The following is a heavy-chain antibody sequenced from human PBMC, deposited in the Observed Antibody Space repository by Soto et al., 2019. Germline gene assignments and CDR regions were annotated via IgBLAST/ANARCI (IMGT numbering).Heavy chain of an antibody. CDR3: ASLSPQDMSRAFEI. CDR2: ISDTGSIT. CDR1: GLTLNDYY. Sequence: QVQLVDSGGGLVKPGGSLRLSCAASGLTLNDYYMNWLRQAPGKGLQWVSYISDTGSITYYTDSVKAPSTVSRDNPNNSLYLQMNSLRADATAVYYCASLSPQDMSRAFEIWGQGTMVTVSS. D-gene: IGHD2-15*01. V-gene: IGHV3-11*01. J-gene: IGHJ3*02.